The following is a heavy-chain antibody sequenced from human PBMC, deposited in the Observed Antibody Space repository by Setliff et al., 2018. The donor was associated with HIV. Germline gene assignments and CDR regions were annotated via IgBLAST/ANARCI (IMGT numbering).Heavy chain of an antibody. V-gene: IGHV3-23*01. Sequence: SLRLSCEASGFTFTNAWMHWVRQVPGEGLEWVSAILSTGERTFYADSVKGRFTISRDNSKNTVYLQMNSLRAEDTAEYYCAKELAASGLGYFDSWGRGILVTVSS. D-gene: IGHD3-22*01. J-gene: IGHJ4*02. CDR3: AKELAASGLGYFDS. CDR2: ILSTGERT. CDR1: GFTFTNAW.